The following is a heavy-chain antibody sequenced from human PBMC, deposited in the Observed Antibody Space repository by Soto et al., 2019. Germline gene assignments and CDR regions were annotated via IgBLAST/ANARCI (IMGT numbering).Heavy chain of an antibody. D-gene: IGHD2-2*02. CDR2: IYYSGST. J-gene: IGHJ6*02. V-gene: IGHV4-30-4*01. CDR3: ARVTPAEVVPAAISMDV. CDR1: GGSIGSGDYY. Sequence: SETLSVTCTVSGGSIGSGDYYWSWIRQPPGKGLEWIGYIYYSGSTYYNPSLKSRVTISVDTSKNQFSLKLSSVTAADTAVYYCARVTPAEVVPAAISMDVWGQGTTVTVSS.